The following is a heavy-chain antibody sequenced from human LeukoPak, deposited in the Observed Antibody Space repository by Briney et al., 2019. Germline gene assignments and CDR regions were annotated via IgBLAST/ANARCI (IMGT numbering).Heavy chain of an antibody. D-gene: IGHD3-10*01. J-gene: IGHJ3*02. CDR3: ARTGVTADAFDI. V-gene: IGHV1-2*02. CDR2: INPHNGDT. Sequence: ASVKVSCKASGYTFAGYYMHWVRQAPGHGLDYMGWINPHNGDTHFPQKFQGRLTVTRDTSINTVYMELSRLRSDDTAVYYCARTGVTADAFDIWGQGTMVTVSS. CDR1: GYTFAGYY.